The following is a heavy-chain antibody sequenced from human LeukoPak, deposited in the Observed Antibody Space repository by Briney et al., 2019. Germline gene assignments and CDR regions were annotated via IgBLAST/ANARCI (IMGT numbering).Heavy chain of an antibody. J-gene: IGHJ5*02. CDR3: AKVRECGGGSWYDWFEP. CDR2: ISGGGDST. Sequence: GGSLRLSCAGSGFTFSSYSMSWVRQAPGRGLEWVSAISGGGDSTYYSDSVKGRFTISRDNSKNTLYLQMNSLRAEDTAVYYCAKVRECGGGSWYDWFEPWGQGTLVTVSS. CDR1: GFTFSSYS. D-gene: IGHD2-15*01. V-gene: IGHV3-23*01.